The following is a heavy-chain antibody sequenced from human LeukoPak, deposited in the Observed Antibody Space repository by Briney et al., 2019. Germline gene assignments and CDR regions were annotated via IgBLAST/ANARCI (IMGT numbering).Heavy chain of an antibody. CDR2: ISGSGGST. CDR1: GFTFSSYA. J-gene: IGHJ4*02. Sequence: PGGSLRLSCAASGFTFSSYAMSWVRQAPGKGLEWVSAISGSGGSTYYADSVKGRFTISRDNSRNTLYLQMNILRADDTAVYVCAKTLRYFDSPPEGDYWGQGALVTVSS. V-gene: IGHV3-23*01. CDR3: AKTLRYFDSPPEGDY. D-gene: IGHD3-9*01.